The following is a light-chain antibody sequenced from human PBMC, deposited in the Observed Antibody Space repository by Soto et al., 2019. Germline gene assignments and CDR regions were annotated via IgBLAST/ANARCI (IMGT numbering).Light chain of an antibody. Sequence: MVLTQSPGNLSLSPGERAILSCRASQSVNSRYLAWYQQKPGQAPRLVIYVAFTRATGIPDRFIGSGSGTDFSLTISRLEPEDFAVYYCQQSPGTFGQGTKVEIK. V-gene: IGKV3-20*01. CDR1: QSVNSRY. CDR3: QQSPGT. J-gene: IGKJ1*01. CDR2: VAF.